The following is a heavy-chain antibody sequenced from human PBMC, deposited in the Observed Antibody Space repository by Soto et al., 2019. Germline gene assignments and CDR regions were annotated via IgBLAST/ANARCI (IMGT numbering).Heavy chain of an antibody. J-gene: IGHJ4*02. CDR1: GFTFSNAW. CDR3: TTEKAENYYDSSCYLV. D-gene: IGHD3-22*01. CDR2: IKRKADGGTT. Sequence: GGSLRLSCAASGFTFSNAWMNWVRQAPGKGLEWVGRIKRKADGGTTDYAAPVKGRFTISRDDSKNTLYLQMNSLKTEDTAVYYCTTEKAENYYDSSCYLVWCQGTLVTVSS. V-gene: IGHV3-15*07.